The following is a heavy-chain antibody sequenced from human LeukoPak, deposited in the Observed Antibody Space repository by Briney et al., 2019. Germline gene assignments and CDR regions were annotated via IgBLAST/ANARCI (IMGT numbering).Heavy chain of an antibody. CDR3: ARGIQLWPESDAFDI. D-gene: IGHD5-18*01. CDR2: IYYSGST. Sequence: PSETLSLTCTVSGGSVSSGSYYWSWIRQPPGKGLEWIGSIYYSGSTYYNPSLKSRVTISVDTSKNQFSLKLSSVTAADTAVYYCARGIQLWPESDAFDIWGQGKMVTVSS. V-gene: IGHV4-39*01. J-gene: IGHJ3*02. CDR1: GGSVSSGSYY.